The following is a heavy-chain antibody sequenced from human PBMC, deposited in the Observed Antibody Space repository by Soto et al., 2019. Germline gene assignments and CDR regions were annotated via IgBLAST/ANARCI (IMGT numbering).Heavy chain of an antibody. D-gene: IGHD2-2*01. CDR1: GGSISSGGYY. V-gene: IGHV4-31*03. CDR3: ARVPGYCSSTSCPKARNWFDP. J-gene: IGHJ5*02. CDR2: IYYSGST. Sequence: CLTCTVSGGSISSGGYYWSWIRQHPGKGLEWIGYIYYSGSTYYNPSLKSRVTISVDTSKNQFSLKLSSVTAADTAVYYCARVPGYCSSTSCPKARNWFDPWGQGTLVTVSS.